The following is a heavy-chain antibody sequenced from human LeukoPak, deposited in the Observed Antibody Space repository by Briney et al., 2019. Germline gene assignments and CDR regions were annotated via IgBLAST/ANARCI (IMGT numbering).Heavy chain of an antibody. D-gene: IGHD2-15*01. CDR1: GGSVSSGSCY. V-gene: IGHV4-61*01. CDR2: IYYSGST. CDR3: ARAVVVVAATFWFDP. Sequence: SETLSLTCTVSGGSVSSGSCYWSWIRQPPGKGLEWIGYIYYSGSTNYNPSLKSRVTISVDTSKIQFSLKLSSVTAADTAVYYCARAVVVVAATFWFDPWGQGTLVTVSS. J-gene: IGHJ5*02.